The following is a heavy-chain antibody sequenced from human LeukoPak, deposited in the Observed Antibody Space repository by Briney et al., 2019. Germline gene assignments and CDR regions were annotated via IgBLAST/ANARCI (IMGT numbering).Heavy chain of an antibody. D-gene: IGHD3-22*01. CDR3: ARGTYYYDSSGYFDY. CDR1: GYTFTGYY. J-gene: IGHJ4*02. CDR2: INPNSGGT. V-gene: IGHV1-2*06. Sequence: GASVKVSCKASGYTFTGYYMHWVRQAPGQGLEWMGRINPNSGGTNYAQKFQGRVTMTRDTSFSTAYMELSRLRSDDTAVYYCARGTYYYDSSGYFDYWGQGTLVTVSS.